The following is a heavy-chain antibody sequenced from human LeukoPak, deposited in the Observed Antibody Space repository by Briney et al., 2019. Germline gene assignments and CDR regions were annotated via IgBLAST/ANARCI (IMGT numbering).Heavy chain of an antibody. D-gene: IGHD6-13*01. CDR1: GGSISSYY. CDR3: ARVCGEQKLGNYYYYGMDV. V-gene: IGHV4-59*01. Sequence: SETLSLTCTVSGGSISSYYSSWIRQPPGKGLEWIGYIYYSGSTNYNPSLKSRVTISVDTSKNQFSLKLSSVTAADTAVYYCARVCGEQKLGNYYYYGMDVWGQGNTVTVSS. J-gene: IGHJ6*02. CDR2: IYYSGST.